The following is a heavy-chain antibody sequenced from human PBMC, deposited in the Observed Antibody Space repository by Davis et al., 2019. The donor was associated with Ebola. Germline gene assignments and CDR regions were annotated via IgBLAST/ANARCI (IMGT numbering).Heavy chain of an antibody. CDR3: ARDRGYGMDV. CDR1: GGSISSSSYY. D-gene: IGHD3-10*01. CDR2: IYYSGST. V-gene: IGHV4-61*01. Sequence: MPSETLSLTCTVSGGSISSSSYYWGWIRQPPGKGLEWIGYIYYSGSTNYNPSLKSRVTISVDTSKNQFSLKLSSVTAADTAVYYCARDRGYGMDVWGQGTTVTVSS. J-gene: IGHJ6*02.